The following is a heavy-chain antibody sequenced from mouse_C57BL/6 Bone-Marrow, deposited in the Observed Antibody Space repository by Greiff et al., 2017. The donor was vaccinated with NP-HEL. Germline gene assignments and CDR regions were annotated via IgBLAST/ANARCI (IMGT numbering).Heavy chain of an antibody. D-gene: IGHD1-1*01. V-gene: IGHV8-8*01. CDR2: IWWDDDK. Sequence: QVTLKVSGPGILQPSQTLSLTCSFSGFSLSTFGMGVGWIRQPSGKGLEWLAHIWWDDDKYYNPALKSRLTISKDTSKNQVFLKIANVDTADTATYYCARIAPNYYGSDWYFDVWGTGTTVTVSS. CDR1: GFSLSTFGMG. J-gene: IGHJ1*03. CDR3: ARIAPNYYGSDWYFDV.